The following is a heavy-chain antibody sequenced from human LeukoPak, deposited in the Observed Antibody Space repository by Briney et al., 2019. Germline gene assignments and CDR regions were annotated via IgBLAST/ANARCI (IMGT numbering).Heavy chain of an antibody. V-gene: IGHV3-7*01. CDR3: ARSGVAGGAFDI. J-gene: IGHJ3*02. D-gene: IGHD1-26*01. CDR2: IKPDGSEK. CDR1: GFTFSSTW. Sequence: GGSLRLSCAASGFTFSSTWMNWVRQIPGKGLEWVGNIKPDGSEKYHEDSVEGRFTISRDNVKNALYLQMKSLRVEDTGVYYCARSGVAGGAFDIWGQGTVVIVSS.